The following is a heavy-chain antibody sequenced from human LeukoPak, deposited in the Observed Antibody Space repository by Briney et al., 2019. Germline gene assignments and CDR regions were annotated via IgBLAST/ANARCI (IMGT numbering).Heavy chain of an antibody. CDR3: ARGSDLHIAVADYDAFDI. CDR2: MNPNSGNT. CDR1: GYTFTSYD. J-gene: IGHJ3*02. Sequence: ASVKVSCKASGYTFTSYDINWVRQATGQGLEWMGWMNPNSGNTGYAQKFQGRVTITRNTSISTAYMELSSLRSEDTAVYYCARGSDLHIAVADYDAFDIWGQGTMVTVSS. V-gene: IGHV1-8*03. D-gene: IGHD6-19*01.